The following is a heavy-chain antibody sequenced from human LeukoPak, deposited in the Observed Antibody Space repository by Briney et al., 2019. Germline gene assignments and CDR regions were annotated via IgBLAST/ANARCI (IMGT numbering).Heavy chain of an antibody. CDR3: ARVLLWFGGPNWFDP. V-gene: IGHV4-34*01. CDR2: INHSGST. CDR1: GGSFSGYY. D-gene: IGHD3-10*01. J-gene: IGHJ5*02. Sequence: SETLSLTCAVYGGSFSGYYWSWIRQPPGKGLEWIGEINHSGSTNYNPSLKSRVTISVDTSKNQFSLKLSSVTAADTAVYYCARVLLWFGGPNWFDPWGQGTLVTVSS.